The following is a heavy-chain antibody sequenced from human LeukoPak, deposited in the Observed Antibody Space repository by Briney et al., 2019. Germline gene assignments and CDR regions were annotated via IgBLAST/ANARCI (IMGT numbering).Heavy chain of an antibody. J-gene: IGHJ4*02. D-gene: IGHD3-3*02. CDR3: AKEPFKKAKTYFCY. Sequence: GGSRSLSCAASRFTFSYYGMHWVRQAPGKGLEWVAFIWYDGTNKFYADSVKGRLTISRDNSENTLYLQMNSLRAEVKAVYYLAKEPFKKAKTYFCYWGQGTLGTVFS. V-gene: IGHV3-30*02. CDR2: IWYDGTNK. CDR1: RFTFSYYG.